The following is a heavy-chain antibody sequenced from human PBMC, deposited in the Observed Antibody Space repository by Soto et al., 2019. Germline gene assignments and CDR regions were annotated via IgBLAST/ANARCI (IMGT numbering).Heavy chain of an antibody. V-gene: IGHV3-13*01. CDR1: GFTFSSYD. CDR3: ARAGPYDPFDY. J-gene: IGHJ4*02. Sequence: GGSLSLSCAASGFTFSSYDMHWVRQATGKGLEWVSAIGTAGDTYYPGSVKGRFTISRENAKNSLYLQMNSLRAGDTAVYYCARAGPYDPFDYWGQGTLVTVSS. CDR2: IGTAGDT. D-gene: IGHD5-12*01.